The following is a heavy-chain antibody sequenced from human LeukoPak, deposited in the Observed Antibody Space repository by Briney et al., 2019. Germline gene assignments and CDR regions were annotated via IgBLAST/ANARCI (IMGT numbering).Heavy chain of an antibody. V-gene: IGHV4-39*01. D-gene: IGHD2-15*01. J-gene: IGHJ6*02. CDR2: IYVAGRT. Sequence: SETLSLTCTISGDSIGSSHYYWVWIRQRPGKGLEWVGSIYVAGRTYYNEALKSRVTIFSDTTKVQLYLRLSSVTTTDTAIYYCARRSHCTGGSCPSVWGQGTTVTVSS. CDR3: ARRSHCTGGSCPSV. CDR1: GDSIGSSHYY.